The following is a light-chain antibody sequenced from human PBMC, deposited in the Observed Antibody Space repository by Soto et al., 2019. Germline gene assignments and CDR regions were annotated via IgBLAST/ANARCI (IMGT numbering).Light chain of an antibody. J-gene: IGLJ2*01. CDR2: DVS. Sequence: QSALTQPASVSGSPGQSITISCTGISSDVGGSNFVAWYQQHPGKAPKFIIYDVSNRPSGVSDRFSGSKSGNTASLTISGLQAEDEAHYYCSSYTSSSTSVVFGGWTKLTVL. V-gene: IGLV2-14*01. CDR3: SSYTSSSTSVV. CDR1: SSDVGGSNF.